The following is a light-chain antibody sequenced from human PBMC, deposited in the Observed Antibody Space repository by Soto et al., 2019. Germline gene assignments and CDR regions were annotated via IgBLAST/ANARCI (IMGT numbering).Light chain of an antibody. J-gene: IGKJ5*01. V-gene: IGKV3-20*01. CDR1: QSVRSN. CDR2: GAS. CDR3: QQYGNSAPIT. Sequence: EIVMPQSPAPPSVSPGTRSTLSCRASQSVRSNLAWYQQKPGQAPRLLMYGASIRATGIPDRFSGSGSGTDFTLTISRLEPEDFALYYCQQYGNSAPITFGQGTQLEIK.